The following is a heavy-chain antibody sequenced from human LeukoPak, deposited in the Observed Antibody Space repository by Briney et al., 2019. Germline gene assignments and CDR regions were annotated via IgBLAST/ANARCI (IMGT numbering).Heavy chain of an antibody. J-gene: IGHJ4*02. V-gene: IGHV1-2*02. Sequence: ASVKVSCKASGYTFTGYYMHWVRQAPGQGLEWMGWINPNSGGTNYAQKFQGRVTMTEDTSTDTAYMELSSLRSEDTAVYYCATDYYYDGSGSYYTIDYWGQGTLVTVSP. D-gene: IGHD3-22*01. CDR1: GYTFTGYY. CDR2: INPNSGGT. CDR3: ATDYYYDGSGSYYTIDY.